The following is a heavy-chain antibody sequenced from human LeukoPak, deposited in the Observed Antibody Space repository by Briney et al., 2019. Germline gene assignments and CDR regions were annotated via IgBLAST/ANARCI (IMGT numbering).Heavy chain of an antibody. J-gene: IGHJ3*02. V-gene: IGHV5-51*01. CDR3: ASRVVTPDAFDI. Sequence: GESLKISCKASGYSFTTYWIGWVRQMPGKGLEWMGIIFPVDSDTRYSPSFQGQVTISADKSISTAYLQWSSLKASDTAMYYCASRVVTPDAFDIWGLGTVVTVSS. CDR2: IFPVDSDT. D-gene: IGHD4-23*01. CDR1: GYSFTTYW.